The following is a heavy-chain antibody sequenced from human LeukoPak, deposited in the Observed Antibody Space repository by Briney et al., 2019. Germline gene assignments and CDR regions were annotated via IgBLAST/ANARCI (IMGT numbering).Heavy chain of an antibody. V-gene: IGHV3-23*01. CDR1: GFTFRTSG. J-gene: IGHJ4*02. Sequence: GGSLRLSCAASGFTFRTSGMSWVRQAPGKGLEWVSAISGSGVSTYYADSVKGRFTISRDNSKNTLYLQMNSLRAEDTAVYYCARDLCWGCFDDWGQGNLVTVSS. D-gene: IGHD3-10*02. CDR3: ARDLCWGCFDD. CDR2: ISGSGVST.